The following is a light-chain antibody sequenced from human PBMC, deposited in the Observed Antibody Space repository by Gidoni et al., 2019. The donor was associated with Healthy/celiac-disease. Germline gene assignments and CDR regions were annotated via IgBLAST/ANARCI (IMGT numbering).Light chain of an antibody. V-gene: IGLV2-14*03. CDR1: SRDVGGYNY. CDR3: SSYTSSSTLV. J-gene: IGLJ1*01. Sequence: QSALTQPAYVSGSPGQSITISCTGTSRDVGGYNYVSWYQQTPGKAPKLMIYDVSNRPSGVSNRFSGSKSGNTASLTISGLQAEDEADYYCSSYTSSSTLVFGTGTKVTVL. CDR2: DVS.